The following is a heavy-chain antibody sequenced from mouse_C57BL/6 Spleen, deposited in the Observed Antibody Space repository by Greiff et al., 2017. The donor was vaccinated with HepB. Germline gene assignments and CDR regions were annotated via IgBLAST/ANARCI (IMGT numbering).Heavy chain of an antibody. Sequence: EVQLQQSGPELVKPGASVKISCKASGYTFTDYYMNWVKQSHGKSLEWIGDINPNNGGTSYNQKFKGKATLTVDKSSSTAYMELRSLTSEDSAVYYCARSGSKSRYYYAMDYWGQGTSVTVSS. J-gene: IGHJ4*01. V-gene: IGHV1-26*01. CDR2: INPNNGGT. CDR1: GYTFTDYY. CDR3: ARSGSKSRYYYAMDY. D-gene: IGHD2-5*01.